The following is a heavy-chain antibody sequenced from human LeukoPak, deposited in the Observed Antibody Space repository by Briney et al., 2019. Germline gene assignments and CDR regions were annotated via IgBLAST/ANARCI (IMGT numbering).Heavy chain of an antibody. D-gene: IGHD5-24*01. CDR3: ARFGRRDGYNYFDY. Sequence: SVTVSCTASGGTFSSYAISWVRQAPGQGLEWMGGIIPIFGTANYAQKFQGRVTITVDESTSTAYMELSSLRSEDTAVYYCARFGRRDGYNYFDYWGQGTLVTVSS. J-gene: IGHJ4*02. V-gene: IGHV1-69*13. CDR2: IIPIFGTA. CDR1: GGTFSSYA.